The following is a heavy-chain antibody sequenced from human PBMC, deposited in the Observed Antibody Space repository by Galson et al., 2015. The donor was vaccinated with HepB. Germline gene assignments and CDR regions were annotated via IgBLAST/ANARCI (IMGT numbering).Heavy chain of an antibody. CDR3: ARILGGQVRRGGWYWFDY. Sequence: PALVKPTQTLTLTCTFSGFSLSTSGMCVSWIRQPPGKALEWLARIDWDDDKYYSTSLKARLTISKDTSKNQVVLTMTNMDPVDTATYYCARILGGQVRRGGWYWFDYWGQGTLVTVSS. V-gene: IGHV2-70*11. J-gene: IGHJ4*02. CDR1: GFSLSTSGMC. D-gene: IGHD6-19*01. CDR2: IDWDDDK.